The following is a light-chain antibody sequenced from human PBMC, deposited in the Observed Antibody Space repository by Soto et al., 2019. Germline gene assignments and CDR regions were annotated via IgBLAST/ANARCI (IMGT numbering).Light chain of an antibody. CDR1: GSDVGGYNY. V-gene: IGLV2-11*01. Sequence: QSALTQPRSVSGSPGQSVTISCTGTGSDVGGYNYVSWYQQHPGKAPKLMIYDVSKRPSGVPDRFSGSKSGNTASLTISGLQDEDEADYYCCSYAGSYTWVFGGGTKVTVL. CDR2: DVS. CDR3: CSYAGSYTWV. J-gene: IGLJ3*02.